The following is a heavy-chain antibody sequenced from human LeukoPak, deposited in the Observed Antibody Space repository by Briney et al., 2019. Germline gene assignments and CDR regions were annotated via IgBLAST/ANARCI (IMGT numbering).Heavy chain of an antibody. CDR3: ARDGSLAVVEAIDT. CDR1: GYTFTGYY. CDR2: INPNSGGT. J-gene: IGHJ3*02. D-gene: IGHD2-15*01. V-gene: IGHV1-2*02. Sequence: ASVKVSCKASGYTFTGYYMHWVRQAPGQGLEWMGWINPNSGGTNYAQKFQGRVTMTRDTSISTAYMELSRLRSDDTAVYYCARDGSLAVVEAIDTWGQGTMVTVSS.